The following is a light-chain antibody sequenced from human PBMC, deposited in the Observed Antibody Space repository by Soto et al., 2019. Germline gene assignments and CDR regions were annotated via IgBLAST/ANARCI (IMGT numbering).Light chain of an antibody. Sequence: QSALTQPASVSGSPGQSITISCTGTSSDFGNYNLVSWYQQLPGKAPKLLIYESFRRPSGIANRFSGSKSGNTASLTISGLQDDDEAYYYCCSYTNRRTYVFGTGTKLTVL. V-gene: IGLV2-23*01. CDR2: ESF. J-gene: IGLJ1*01. CDR1: SSDFGNYNL. CDR3: CSYTNRRTYV.